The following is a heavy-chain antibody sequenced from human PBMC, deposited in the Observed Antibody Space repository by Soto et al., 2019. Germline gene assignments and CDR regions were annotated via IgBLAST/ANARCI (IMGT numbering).Heavy chain of an antibody. D-gene: IGHD3-16*02. CDR2: ISGSGGST. CDR1: GFTFSSYA. J-gene: IGHJ4*02. Sequence: EVQLLESGGGLVQPGGSLRLSCAASGFTFSSYAMSWVRQAPGKGLECVSAISGSGGSTYYADSVKGRLTISRDNSMNTMYLQMNSLRAEDPAVYYGAKWLFWGSYRLDYWGQGTLVTVSS. V-gene: IGHV3-23*01. CDR3: AKWLFWGSYRLDY.